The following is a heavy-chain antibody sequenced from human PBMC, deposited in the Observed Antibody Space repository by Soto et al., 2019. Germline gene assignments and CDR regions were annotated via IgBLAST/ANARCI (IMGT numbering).Heavy chain of an antibody. CDR1: GYSFTSYW. Sequence: GDSLKISCKGSGYSFTSYWISWVRQMPGKGLEWMGRIDPSDSYTNYSPSFQGHVTISADKSISTAYLQWSSLKASDTAMYYCARQVVVNYGMDVWGQGTTVTVSS. CDR2: IDPSDSYT. V-gene: IGHV5-10-1*01. D-gene: IGHD3-22*01. J-gene: IGHJ6*02. CDR3: ARQVVVNYGMDV.